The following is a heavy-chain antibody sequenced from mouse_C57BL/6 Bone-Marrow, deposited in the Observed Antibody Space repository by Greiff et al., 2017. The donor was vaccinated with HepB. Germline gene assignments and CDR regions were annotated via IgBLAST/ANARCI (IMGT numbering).Heavy chain of an antibody. CDR3: TRDHPCYYYGSEFHYDAMDY. Sequence: DVKLVESGEGLVKPGGSLKLSCAASGFTFSSYAMSWVRQTPEKRLEWVAYISSGGDYIYYADTVKGRFTISRDNARNTLYLQMSSLKSDDTAMYYCTRDHPCYYYGSEFHYDAMDYWGQGTSVTVSS. J-gene: IGHJ4*01. CDR2: ISSGGDYI. CDR1: GFTFSSYA. V-gene: IGHV5-9-1*02. D-gene: IGHD1-1*01.